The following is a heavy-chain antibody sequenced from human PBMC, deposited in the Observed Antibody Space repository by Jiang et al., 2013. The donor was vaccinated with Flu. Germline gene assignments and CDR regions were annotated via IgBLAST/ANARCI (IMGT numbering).Heavy chain of an antibody. CDR1: GGSISSDY. J-gene: IGHJ4*02. Sequence: GSGLVKPSETLSLTCTVSGGSISSDYWSWIRQPPGKGLEWIAYISYSGSTNYNPSLKSRVSMSVDTSKNQFFLKLSSVTAADAAVYYCAREQRGDYFDYWGQGTLVTVSS. V-gene: IGHV4-59*13. CDR2: ISYSGST. D-gene: IGHD3-16*01. CDR3: AREQRGDYFDY.